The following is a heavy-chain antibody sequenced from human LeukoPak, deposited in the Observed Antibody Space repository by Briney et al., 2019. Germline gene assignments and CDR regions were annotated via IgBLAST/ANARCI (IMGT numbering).Heavy chain of an antibody. CDR3: ARRVAAAGTFDY. J-gene: IGHJ4*02. CDR1: GGAISNYY. D-gene: IGHD6-13*01. V-gene: IGHV4-59*08. Sequence: ASETLSLTCTVSGGAISNYYWSWIRQPPGKGLEWIGYIYYSGTTNYNPSLKSRVTIPVDVSKNQLSLRLNSVTAADTAVYYCARRVAAAGTFDYWGQGTLVTVSS. CDR2: IYYSGTT.